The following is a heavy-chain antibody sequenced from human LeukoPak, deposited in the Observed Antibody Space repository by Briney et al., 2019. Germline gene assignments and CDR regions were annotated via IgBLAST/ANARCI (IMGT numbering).Heavy chain of an antibody. J-gene: IGHJ6*02. V-gene: IGHV1-3*01. CDR3: ARADRDGMDV. CDR1: GYTFTSYA. CDR2: INAGNSNT. Sequence: ASVKVSCKASGYTFTSYAMDWVRQAPGQRLEWMGWINAGNSNTKYSQKFQRRVTITRDRSASTVYMELSSLRSEDTAVYYCARADRDGMDVWGQGTTVTVSS.